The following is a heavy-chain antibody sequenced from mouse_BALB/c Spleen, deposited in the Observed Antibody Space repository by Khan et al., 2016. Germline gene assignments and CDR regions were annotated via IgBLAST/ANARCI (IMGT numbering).Heavy chain of an antibody. D-gene: IGHD1-1*01. CDR2: IRSKSNNYVT. CDR3: VREPRLMTTGGDY. J-gene: IGHJ4*01. CDR1: GFTFNTNA. V-gene: IGHV10S3*01. Sequence: EVQLVESGGGLVQPKGSLKLSCAASGFTFNTNAMNWVRQAPGKGLEWVARIRSKSNNYVTYYADSVQDRFTISRDDSQSMLYLQMNNLKTEDTARYCCVREPRLMTTGGDYWGQGTSVTVSS.